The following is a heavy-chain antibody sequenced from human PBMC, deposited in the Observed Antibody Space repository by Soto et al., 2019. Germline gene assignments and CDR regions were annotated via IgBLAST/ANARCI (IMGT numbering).Heavy chain of an antibody. D-gene: IGHD3-10*02. CDR3: ARRPYHYVSGAFDV. J-gene: IGHJ3*01. Sequence: SETLSLTCTVSGGSITTYYWGWIRQPPGKGPEWIGYIYYSGSTNYNPSLKSRLTISVDTSKNQFSLKLSSMTAADTAVYYCARRPYHYVSGAFDVWGQGTMVTVSS. CDR1: GGSITTYY. CDR2: IYYSGST. V-gene: IGHV4-59*08.